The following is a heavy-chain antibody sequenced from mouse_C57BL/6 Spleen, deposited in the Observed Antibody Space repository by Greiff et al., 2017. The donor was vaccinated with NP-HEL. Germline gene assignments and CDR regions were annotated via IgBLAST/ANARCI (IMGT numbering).Heavy chain of an antibody. CDR2: IYPGDGDT. D-gene: IGHD1-1*01. CDR3: ARKLRWAMDY. CDR1: GYAFSSSW. J-gene: IGHJ4*01. Sequence: QVQLQQSGPELVKPGASVKISCKASGYAFSSSWMNWVKQRPGKGLEWIGRIYPGDGDTNYNGKFKGKATLTADKSSSTAYMQLSSLTSEDSAVYFCARKLRWAMDYWGQGTSVTVSS. V-gene: IGHV1-82*01.